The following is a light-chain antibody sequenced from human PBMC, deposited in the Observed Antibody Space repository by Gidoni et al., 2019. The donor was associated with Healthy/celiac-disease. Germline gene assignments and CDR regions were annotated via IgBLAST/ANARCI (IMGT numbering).Light chain of an antibody. CDR3: QQSYSTLWT. J-gene: IGKJ1*01. Sequence: DIQMTQSPSSLSASVGDRVTITCRASQSISSYLNWYQQKPGKAPKPLIYAASILQSGVPSRFSGSGSGTDFTLTISSLQPEVFATYYCQQSYSTLWTFGQGTKEEIK. CDR1: QSISSY. V-gene: IGKV1-39*01. CDR2: AAS.